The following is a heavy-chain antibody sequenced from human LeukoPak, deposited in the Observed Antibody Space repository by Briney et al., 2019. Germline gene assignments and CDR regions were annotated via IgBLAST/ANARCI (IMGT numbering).Heavy chain of an antibody. CDR1: GYTLTGLS. CDR2: FYPEDGET. D-gene: IGHD3-3*01. Sequence: ASVKVSCTVSGYTLTGLSMHWVRQAPGKGLEWMGGFYPEDGETSYAQKFQGRVTMTEDTSTDTAYMELSSLRSEDTAVYYCATGSLSITIFGVVITRYMDVWGKGTTVTVSS. V-gene: IGHV1-24*01. CDR3: ATGSLSITIFGVVITRYMDV. J-gene: IGHJ6*03.